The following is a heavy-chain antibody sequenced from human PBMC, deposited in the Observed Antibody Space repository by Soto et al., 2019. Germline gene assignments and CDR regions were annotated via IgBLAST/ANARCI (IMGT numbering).Heavy chain of an antibody. Sequence: SETLSLTCAVSGGSISSGGYSWSWVRQPPGKGLEWIGYIYHSGSTNYNPSLKSRVTISVDTSKNQFSLKLSSVTAADTAVYYCASDYGGTLDYWGQGTLVTVSS. CDR3: ASDYGGTLDY. J-gene: IGHJ4*02. CDR1: GGSISSGGYS. D-gene: IGHD4-17*01. CDR2: IYHSGST. V-gene: IGHV4-61*08.